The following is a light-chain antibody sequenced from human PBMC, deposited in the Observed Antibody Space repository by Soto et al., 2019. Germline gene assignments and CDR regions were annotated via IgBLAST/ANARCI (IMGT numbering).Light chain of an antibody. Sequence: QSALTQPPSASGSPGQSVTISCTGTGSDIGGYNFVSWYQQHPGKVLKLIIYEVNKRPSGVPDRFSGSKSGNTASLTVSGLQADDEADYYCSSYAGTNNRYVFGTGTKVTVL. CDR2: EVN. CDR3: SSYAGTNNRYV. CDR1: GSDIGGYNF. V-gene: IGLV2-8*01. J-gene: IGLJ1*01.